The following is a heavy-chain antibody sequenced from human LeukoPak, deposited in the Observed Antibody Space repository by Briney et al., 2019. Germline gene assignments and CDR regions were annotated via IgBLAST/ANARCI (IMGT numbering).Heavy chain of an antibody. CDR2: ISAYNGNT. V-gene: IGHV1-18*01. CDR1: GYTFTSYG. Sequence: ASVKVSCKASGYTFTSYGISWVRQAPGQGPEWMGWISAYNGNTNYAQKLQGRVTMTTDTSTSTAYMELRSLRSDDTAVYYCARKKIWQWLDGPYYYYSMDVWGKGTTVTISS. J-gene: IGHJ6*03. D-gene: IGHD6-19*01. CDR3: ARKKIWQWLDGPYYYYSMDV.